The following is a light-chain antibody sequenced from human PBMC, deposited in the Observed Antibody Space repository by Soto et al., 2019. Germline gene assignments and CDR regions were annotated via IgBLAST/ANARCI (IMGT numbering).Light chain of an antibody. J-gene: IGKJ1*01. CDR1: QSINGW. CDR2: DAS. Sequence: DIQMTQSPSTLSASVEDRVTITCRVSQSINGWLAWYQQKPGKAPKLLIYDASDLESGVPSRFSGSGSGTEFTLTISSLQPDDFATYYCQQYNNYPETFGQGTKV. CDR3: QQYNNYPET. V-gene: IGKV1-5*01.